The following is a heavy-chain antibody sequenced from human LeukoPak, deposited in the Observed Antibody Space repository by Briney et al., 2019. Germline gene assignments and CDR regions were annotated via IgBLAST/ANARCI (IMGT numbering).Heavy chain of an antibody. V-gene: IGHV3-20*04. Sequence: PGGSLRLSCAASGFTFDDYGMSWVRHAPGKGLEWVCGNNWHGDSTGDADSVKGRFTISRDNAKNSLYLQMNSLRAEDTALYYCVRGIRGAAYYYYSHMDVWGKGTTVTVSS. D-gene: IGHD3-10*01. J-gene: IGHJ6*03. CDR1: GFTFDDYG. CDR3: VRGIRGAAYYYYSHMDV. CDR2: NNWHGDST.